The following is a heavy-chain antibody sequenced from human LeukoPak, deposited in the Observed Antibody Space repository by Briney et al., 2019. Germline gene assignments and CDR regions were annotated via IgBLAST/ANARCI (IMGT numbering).Heavy chain of an antibody. CDR3: ARVPNTAMVPMTYYYYGMDV. Sequence: ASVKVSCKASGYYMHWVRQAPGQGLEWMGIVNPSGGSTSYAQKFQGRVTMTRDTSTSTVYMELSSLRSEDTAVYYCARVPNTAMVPMTYYYYGMDVWGQGTTVTVSS. CDR1: GYY. D-gene: IGHD5-18*01. J-gene: IGHJ6*02. CDR2: VNPSGGST. V-gene: IGHV1-46*01.